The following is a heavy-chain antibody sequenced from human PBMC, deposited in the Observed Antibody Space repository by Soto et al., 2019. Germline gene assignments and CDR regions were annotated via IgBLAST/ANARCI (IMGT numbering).Heavy chain of an antibody. CDR1: GFTFSSYA. J-gene: IGHJ6*02. V-gene: IGHV3-30-3*01. CDR3: ARTTYYYDRSGYYYPAAHYYYYGMDV. Sequence: QVQLVESGGGVVQPGRSLRLSCAASGFTFSSYAMHWVRQAPGKGLEWVAVISYDGSNKYYADSVKGRFTISRDTSKNTLYLQMTSLRAEDTAVYYCARTTYYYDRSGYYYPAAHYYYYGMDVWGQGTTVTVSS. CDR2: ISYDGSNK. D-gene: IGHD3-22*01.